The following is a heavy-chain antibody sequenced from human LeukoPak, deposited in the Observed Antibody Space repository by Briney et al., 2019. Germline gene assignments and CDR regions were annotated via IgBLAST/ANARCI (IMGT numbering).Heavy chain of an antibody. CDR2: ISGSGGST. Sequence: GGSLRLSCAASGFTFTSYAMSWVRQAPGKGLEWVSTISGSGGSTYYADSVKGRFTISRDNSKNTLYLQMNSLRAEDTAVYYCAKSHWPIFDYWGQGTLVTVSS. D-gene: IGHD1-1*01. V-gene: IGHV3-23*01. CDR3: AKSHWPIFDY. J-gene: IGHJ4*02. CDR1: GFTFTSYA.